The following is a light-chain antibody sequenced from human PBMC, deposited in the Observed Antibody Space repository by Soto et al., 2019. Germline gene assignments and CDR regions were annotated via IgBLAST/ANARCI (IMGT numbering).Light chain of an antibody. CDR3: QQRSNWPPT. V-gene: IGKV3-11*01. J-gene: IGKJ5*01. CDR2: DAS. Sequence: EIVSTPSPATLSLSKKARAPLSCRASQSVSSYLAWYQQKPGQAPRLLIYDASNRATGIPARFSGSGSGTDFTLNISNLEPEDFAVYYCQQRSNWPPTFGQGTLLEI. CDR1: QSVSSY.